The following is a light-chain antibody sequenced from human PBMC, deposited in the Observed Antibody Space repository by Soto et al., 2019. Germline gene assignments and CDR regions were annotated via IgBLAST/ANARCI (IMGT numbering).Light chain of an antibody. CDR2: EVG. CDR1: SSDVGGYKY. CDR3: RSYTSSNTLV. V-gene: IGLV2-14*01. J-gene: IGLJ3*02. Sequence: QSALAQPASVSGSPGQSITISCTGTSSDVGGYKYVSWYQQHPGKAPKLMIYEVGNRPSGVSQRFSGSKSGNTASLTIFGLQAEDEADYYCRSYTSSNTLVFGGGTKVTV.